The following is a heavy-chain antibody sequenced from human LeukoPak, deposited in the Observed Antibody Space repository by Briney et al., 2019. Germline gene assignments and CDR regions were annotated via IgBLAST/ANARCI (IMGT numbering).Heavy chain of an antibody. CDR3: AKDRYYYGSGSSLDMDV. D-gene: IGHD3-10*01. J-gene: IGHJ6*02. CDR1: GFTFSSYG. V-gene: IGHV3-30*18. Sequence: GGSLRLSCAASGFTFSSYGMHWVRQAPGKRLEWVAVISYDGSNKYYADSVKGRFTISRDNSKNTLYLQMNSLRAEDTAVYYCAKDRYYYGSGSSLDMDVWGQGTTVTVSS. CDR2: ISYDGSNK.